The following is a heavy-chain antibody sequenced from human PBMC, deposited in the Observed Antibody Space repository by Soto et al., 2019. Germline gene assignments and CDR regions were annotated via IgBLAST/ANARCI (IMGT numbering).Heavy chain of an antibody. CDR1: GYTFTSYD. J-gene: IGHJ6*02. D-gene: IGHD6-6*01. CDR3: SRVREYYYGMDV. Sequence: QVQLVQSGAEVKKPGASVKVSCKAAGYTFTSYDSNGLRQSTGQGLEWMGWLNPNCGNTGYAQKFQGGVTTPRIHSKSPGYMELSSMRSAGRAVYYFSRVREYYYGMDVWGQGTTVTVSS. V-gene: IGHV1-8*01. CDR2: LNPNCGNT.